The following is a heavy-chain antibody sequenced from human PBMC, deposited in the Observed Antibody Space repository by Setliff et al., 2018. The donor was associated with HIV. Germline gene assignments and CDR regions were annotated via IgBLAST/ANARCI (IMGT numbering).Heavy chain of an antibody. D-gene: IGHD6-19*01. J-gene: IGHJ3*02. CDR3: AREGATTAGFDI. V-gene: IGHV3-74*01. CDR1: GLTLKNYW. Sequence: GGSLRLSCAGSGLTLKNYWVHWVRQAPGKGLVWVSRINYDRITTSYADSVQGRFTISRDNAKNTVYLQMNSLRVDDTAIYYCAREGATTAGFDIWGHGTMVTVSS. CDR2: INYDRITT.